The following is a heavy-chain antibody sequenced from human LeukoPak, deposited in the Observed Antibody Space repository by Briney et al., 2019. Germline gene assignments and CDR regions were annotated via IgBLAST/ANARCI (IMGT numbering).Heavy chain of an antibody. J-gene: IGHJ4*02. CDR2: ISGDGGFT. Sequence: GGSLRLSCAASGFTFNDYAMHWVRQAPGKGLEWVSLISGDGGFTYYADSVKGRFTISRDNTKNSLYLQMNSLRTEDTALYYCASGGTDYWGQGTLVTVS. CDR3: ASGGTDY. V-gene: IGHV3-43*02. D-gene: IGHD3-16*01. CDR1: GFTFNDYA.